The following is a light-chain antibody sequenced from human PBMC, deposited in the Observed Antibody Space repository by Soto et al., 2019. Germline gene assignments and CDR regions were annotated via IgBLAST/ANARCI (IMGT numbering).Light chain of an antibody. Sequence: QSVLTQPASVSGSPGQSITISCTGTSSDVGGYNYVSWYQQHPGKAPKLMIYDVSNRPSGVSNRFSGSKSGNTASLTISGLQAEDEADYYCSSYTSISTQGVVFGGGTKVTVL. CDR1: SSDVGGYNY. V-gene: IGLV2-14*01. J-gene: IGLJ2*01. CDR3: SSYTSISTQGVV. CDR2: DVS.